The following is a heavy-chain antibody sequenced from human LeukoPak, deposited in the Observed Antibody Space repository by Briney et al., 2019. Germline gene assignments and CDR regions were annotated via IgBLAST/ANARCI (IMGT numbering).Heavy chain of an antibody. CDR2: IFYSGRT. V-gene: IGHV4-39*01. CDR3: ARHEEEDGYNAKTLDY. Sequence: SETLSLTCIVSGGSISGSNYYWGWIRQPPGMGLEWIGSIFYSGRTYFNPSLKSRVTISVDTSKNQFSLRMSSVTAADTAVYYCARHEEEDGYNAKTLDYWGQGALVTVSS. J-gene: IGHJ4*02. D-gene: IGHD5-24*01. CDR1: GGSISGSNYY.